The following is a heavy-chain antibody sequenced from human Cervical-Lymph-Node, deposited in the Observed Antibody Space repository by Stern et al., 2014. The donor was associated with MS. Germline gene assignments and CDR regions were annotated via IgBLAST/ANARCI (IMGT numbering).Heavy chain of an antibody. V-gene: IGHV3-23*04. CDR3: AKVYGSGPFDY. CDR2: IGGSDGST. J-gene: IGHJ4*02. Sequence: EVQLVESGGTLVQPGGSLRLSCAASGFTFSSYAMSRVRQAPGKGLEWVSFIGGSDGSTFYADSVKVRFTISRDNSKNTLFLQMNSLRAEDTAVYYCAKVYGSGPFDYWGQGTLVTVSS. D-gene: IGHD6-19*01. CDR1: GFTFSSYA.